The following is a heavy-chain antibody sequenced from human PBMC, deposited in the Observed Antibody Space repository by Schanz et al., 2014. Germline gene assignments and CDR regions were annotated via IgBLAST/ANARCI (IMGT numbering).Heavy chain of an antibody. Sequence: QVQLVQSGAEVQKPGASVMLSCKTSGYSFNLFGVSWVRQAPGQGLEWMGWISAYNGNMNYAPKFQGRVTMTTDTATSTAYMELRNLRSDDTAVYYCVSDGDERLVVIFDQWGQGTLVTVSS. V-gene: IGHV1-18*04. CDR3: VSDGDERLVVIFDQ. J-gene: IGHJ4*02. D-gene: IGHD3-22*01. CDR1: GYSFNLFG. CDR2: ISAYNGNM.